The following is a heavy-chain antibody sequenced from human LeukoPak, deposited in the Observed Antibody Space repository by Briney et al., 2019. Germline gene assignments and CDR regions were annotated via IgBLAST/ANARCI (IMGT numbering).Heavy chain of an antibody. CDR1: GVSLSSYF. J-gene: IGHJ3*02. CDR2: NYYCGST. D-gene: IGHD5-18*01. V-gene: IGHV4-59*01. CDR3: ASAEYSCGADAFDI. Sequence: SETLSHTCSVSGVSLSSYFWLWIRQPPAKGLDWIGYNYYCGSTNYHLSLKSRVSISVDTHNTQLSLTQSSVTAADAAVYYCASAEYSCGADAFDIWGQGTMVTVSS.